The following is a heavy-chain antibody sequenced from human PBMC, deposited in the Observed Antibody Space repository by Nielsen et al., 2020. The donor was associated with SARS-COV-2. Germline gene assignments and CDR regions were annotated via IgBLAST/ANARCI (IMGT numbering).Heavy chain of an antibody. Sequence: GGSLRLSCAASGFTFSSLWMSWVRQVPGKGLEWVADIKPDGSEKFYVDSVKGRFTISRDNAKNSMSLQMNSLRAEDTAVYYCTRDQGMFLYYYMDVWGKGTTVTVSS. CDR3: TRDQGMFLYYYMDV. J-gene: IGHJ6*03. CDR1: GFTFSSLW. CDR2: IKPDGSEK. D-gene: IGHD2/OR15-2a*01. V-gene: IGHV3-7*01.